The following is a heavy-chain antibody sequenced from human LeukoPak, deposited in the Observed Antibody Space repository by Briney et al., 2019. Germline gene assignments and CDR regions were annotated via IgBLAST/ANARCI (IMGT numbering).Heavy chain of an antibody. V-gene: IGHV1-46*01. CDR1: GYTFTSYY. D-gene: IGHD1-26*01. J-gene: IGHJ4*02. Sequence: ASVKVSCKESGYTFTSYYMHWVRQAPGQGLEWMGIINPSGGSTSYAQKFQGRVTMTRDMSTSTVYMKLSSLRSEDTAVYYCARDTTELDSGSYLYYFDYWGQGTLVTVSS. CDR2: INPSGGST. CDR3: ARDTTELDSGSYLYYFDY.